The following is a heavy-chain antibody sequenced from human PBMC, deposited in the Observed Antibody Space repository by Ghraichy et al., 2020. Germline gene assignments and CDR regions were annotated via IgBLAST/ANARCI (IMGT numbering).Heavy chain of an antibody. CDR3: ARQPPRGGAAPQYYYYGLDI. D-gene: IGHD1-14*01. J-gene: IGHJ6*02. CDR1: GFTFSSHW. Sequence: GESLNISCIASGFTFSSHWMHWVRLAPGKGLVWVSRINGDGTSTAYADSVRGRFTVSRDNARNRLFLHITSLRAEDAAVYFCARQPPRGGAAPQYYYYGLDIWGQGTTVTVSS. V-gene: IGHV3-74*01. CDR2: INGDGTST.